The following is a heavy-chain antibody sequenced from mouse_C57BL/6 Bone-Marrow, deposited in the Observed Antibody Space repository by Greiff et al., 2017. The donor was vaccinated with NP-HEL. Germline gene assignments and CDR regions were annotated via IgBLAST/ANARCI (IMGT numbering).Heavy chain of an antibody. CDR2: ISSGSSTI. D-gene: IGHD1-1*01. V-gene: IGHV5-17*01. Sequence: EVQVVESGGGLVKPGGSLKLSCAASGFTFSDYGMHWVRQAPEKGLEWVAYISSGSSTIYYADTVKGRFTISRDNAKNTLFLQMTGLRSEDTAMYYCARAATVVAPYYFDYWGQGTTLTVSS. CDR3: ARAATVVAPYYFDY. J-gene: IGHJ2*01. CDR1: GFTFSDYG.